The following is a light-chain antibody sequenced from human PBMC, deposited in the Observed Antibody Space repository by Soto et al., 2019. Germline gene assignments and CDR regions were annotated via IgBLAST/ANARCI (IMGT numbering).Light chain of an antibody. Sequence: EIVLTQAPATLSVSPGERATLSCRASQTINNNVAWYQLKDGQVPRLVIYGASTRATDIPARFSGSGSGTEFTLTISSLQSEDFAVYYCQQYNNWPPITFGQGTRLEI. J-gene: IGKJ5*01. CDR2: GAS. V-gene: IGKV3-15*01. CDR3: QQYNNWPPIT. CDR1: QTINNN.